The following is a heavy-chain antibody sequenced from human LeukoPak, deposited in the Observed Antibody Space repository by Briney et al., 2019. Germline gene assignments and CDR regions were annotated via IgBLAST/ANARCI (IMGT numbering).Heavy chain of an antibody. Sequence: GGSLRLSCAASGFTFSSYSMNWVRQAPGKGLEWVSSISSSSSYIYYADSVKGRFTISRDNAKNSLYLQMNSLTPEDTAVYFCARGEGIGNLDYWGQGSLVTVSS. J-gene: IGHJ4*02. CDR3: ARGEGIGNLDY. D-gene: IGHD1-14*01. CDR2: ISSSSSYI. CDR1: GFTFSSYS. V-gene: IGHV3-21*01.